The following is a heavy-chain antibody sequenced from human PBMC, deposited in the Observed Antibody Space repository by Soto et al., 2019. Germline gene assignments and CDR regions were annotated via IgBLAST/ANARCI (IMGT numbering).Heavy chain of an antibody. Sequence: SETLSLTCAVSGDSVTSNVWWSWVRQPPGKGLEWIGEAYHNGLTDYNPSLKSRVTMSVDTSKNEFSLKLTSLTAADTAIYYCARDAAVSGESDRFDYWGQGTLVTVSS. D-gene: IGHD6-19*01. CDR3: ARDAAVSGESDRFDY. CDR2: AYHNGLT. J-gene: IGHJ4*02. V-gene: IGHV4-4*02. CDR1: GDSVTSNVW.